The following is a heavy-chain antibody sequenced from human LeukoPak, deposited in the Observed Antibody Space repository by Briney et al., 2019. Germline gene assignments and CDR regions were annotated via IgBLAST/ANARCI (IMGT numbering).Heavy chain of an antibody. Sequence: ASETLSFTCAVSGCPISSTNWWRWVRQPPGKGLEWIGENCHSGSTNYNSSLRSRITISVANTTAQFSLRMRSVAAAATAVYASARKIGSSGAFDIWGHGTMVTVSS. D-gene: IGHD1-26*01. CDR3: ARKIGSSGAFDI. J-gene: IGHJ3*02. V-gene: IGHV4-4*02. CDR2: NCHSGST. CDR1: GCPISSTNW.